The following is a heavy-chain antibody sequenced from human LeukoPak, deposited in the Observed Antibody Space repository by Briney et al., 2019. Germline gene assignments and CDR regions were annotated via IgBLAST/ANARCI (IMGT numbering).Heavy chain of an antibody. D-gene: IGHD2-15*01. CDR3: ARGYCSGGSCYSGVLYYYGMDV. Sequence: PGGSLRLSCAASGFTVSSNYMSWLRQAPGKGLEWVSVIYSGGSTYYADSVKGRFTISRDNSKNTLYLQMNSLRAEDTAVYYCARGYCSGGSCYSGVLYYYGMDVWGQGTTVTVSS. J-gene: IGHJ6*02. CDR1: GFTVSSNY. CDR2: IYSGGST. V-gene: IGHV3-53*01.